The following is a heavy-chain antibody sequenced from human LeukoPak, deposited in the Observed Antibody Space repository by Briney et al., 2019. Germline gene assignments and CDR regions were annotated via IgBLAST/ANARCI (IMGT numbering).Heavy chain of an antibody. CDR3: AKSYYYDTSGYPTGYFDG. CDR2: ISGSGGST. J-gene: IGHJ4*02. Sequence: PGGSLRLSCAASGFTFSSYAMSWVRQAPGKGLEWVSAISGSGGSTYYAGSVKGRFTIYTDNSKTTLYLQMSSRRAEDKAVYYCAKSYYYDTSGYPTGYFDGCGQGTLVTVSS. V-gene: IGHV3-23*01. CDR1: GFTFSSYA. D-gene: IGHD3-22*01.